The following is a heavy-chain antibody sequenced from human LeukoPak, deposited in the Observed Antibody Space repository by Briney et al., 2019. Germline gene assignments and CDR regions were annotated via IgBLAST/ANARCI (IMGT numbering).Heavy chain of an antibody. V-gene: IGHV1-18*01. Sequence: ASVKVSCKASGYTFTTYGISWVRQAPGQGLEWMGWISAYNGNTNYAQKLQGRVTMTTDTSTSTAYMELRSLRSDDTAVYYCARLTRDSSGYYLYWFDPWGQGTLVTVSS. D-gene: IGHD3-22*01. CDR2: ISAYNGNT. J-gene: IGHJ5*02. CDR3: ARLTRDSSGYYLYWFDP. CDR1: GYTFTTYG.